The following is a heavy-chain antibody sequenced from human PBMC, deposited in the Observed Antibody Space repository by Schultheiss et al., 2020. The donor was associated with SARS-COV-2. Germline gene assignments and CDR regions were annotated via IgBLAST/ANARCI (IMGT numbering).Heavy chain of an antibody. D-gene: IGHD2-8*01. CDR1: GFTFSSSG. CDR2: ICYDGSNK. CDR3: AKDMNGGGYYFTY. V-gene: IGHV3-30*02. Sequence: GGSLRLSCAASGFTFSSSGMHWVRQAPGKGLEWVAVICYDGSNKYYADSVKRRFTISRDNSKNTLYLQMNSLRAEDTAVYYCAKDMNGGGYYFTYWGQGTLVTVSS. J-gene: IGHJ4*02.